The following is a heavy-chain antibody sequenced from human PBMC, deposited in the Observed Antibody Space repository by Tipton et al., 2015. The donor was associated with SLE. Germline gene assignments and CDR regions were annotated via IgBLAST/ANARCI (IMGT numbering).Heavy chain of an antibody. Sequence: LSLTCSVSGDSVTNDYWSWIRQSPGTGLEWIGSTYKSGSGVTDYNPSLKSRVTISVDMSRNQFSLRLDSVTAADTALYYCARGEMDVFDIWGQGTVVSVSS. CDR2: TYKSGSGVT. CDR3: ARGEMDVFDI. J-gene: IGHJ3*02. V-gene: IGHV4-59*02. CDR1: GDSVTNDY.